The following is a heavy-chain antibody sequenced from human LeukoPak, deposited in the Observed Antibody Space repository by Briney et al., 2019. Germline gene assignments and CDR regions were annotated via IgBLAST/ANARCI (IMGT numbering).Heavy chain of an antibody. V-gene: IGHV1-69*06. Sequence: GASVKVSCKASGYTFTSYAISWVRQAPGQGLEWMGGIIPIFGTANYAQKFQGRVTITADKSTSTAYMELSSLRSEDTAVYYCARDGSGSYSRTLDYWGQGTLVTVSS. CDR3: ARDGSGSYSRTLDY. J-gene: IGHJ4*02. D-gene: IGHD1-26*01. CDR2: IIPIFGTA. CDR1: GYTFTSYA.